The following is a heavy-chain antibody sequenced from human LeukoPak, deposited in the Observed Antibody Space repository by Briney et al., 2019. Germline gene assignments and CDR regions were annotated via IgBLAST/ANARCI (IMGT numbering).Heavy chain of an antibody. CDR3: ARRAHQLPNAFDI. D-gene: IGHD2-2*01. CDR2: INHSGST. Sequence: SETLSLTCTVSGGSISSSSYYWSWIRQPPGKGLEWIGEINHSGSTNYNPSLKSRVTISVDTSKNQFSLKLSSVTAADTAVYYCARRAHQLPNAFDIWGQGTMVTVSS. V-gene: IGHV4-39*07. J-gene: IGHJ3*02. CDR1: GGSISSSSYY.